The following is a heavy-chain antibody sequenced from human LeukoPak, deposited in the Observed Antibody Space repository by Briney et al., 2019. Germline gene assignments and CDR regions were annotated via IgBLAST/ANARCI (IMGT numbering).Heavy chain of an antibody. Sequence: ASVKVSCKASGYTFTGYYMHWVRQAPGQGLEWMGWINPNSGGTNYAQKFQGRVTMTRDTSISTAYMEPSRLRSDDTAVYYCARDLPYYYGSGSYIDYWGQGTLVTVSS. D-gene: IGHD3-10*01. J-gene: IGHJ4*02. CDR3: ARDLPYYYGSGSYIDY. V-gene: IGHV1-2*02. CDR2: INPNSGGT. CDR1: GYTFTGYY.